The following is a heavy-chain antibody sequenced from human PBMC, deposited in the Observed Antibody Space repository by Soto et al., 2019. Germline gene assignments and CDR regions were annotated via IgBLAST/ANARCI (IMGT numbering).Heavy chain of an antibody. Sequence: QVQLVESGGGVVQPGRSLRLSCAASGFTFSSYGMHWVRQAPGKGLEWVAVISYDGSNKYYADSVKGRFTISRDNSKNTLYLQMNSLRAEDTAVYYCASPTRSGCLAFDIWGQGTMVTVSS. J-gene: IGHJ3*02. D-gene: IGHD6-19*01. V-gene: IGHV3-30*03. CDR3: ASPTRSGCLAFDI. CDR2: ISYDGSNK. CDR1: GFTFSSYG.